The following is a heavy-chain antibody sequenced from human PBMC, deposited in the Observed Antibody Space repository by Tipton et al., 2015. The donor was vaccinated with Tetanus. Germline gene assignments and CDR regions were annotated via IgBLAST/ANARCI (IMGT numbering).Heavy chain of an antibody. J-gene: IGHJ5*02. V-gene: IGHV1-69*01. D-gene: IGHD2-15*01. CDR2: IIPIFGTA. CDR1: GGTFSSYA. CDR3: ARGGPPYCSGGSCFPSWFDP. Sequence: QLVQSGAEVKKPGSSVKVSCKASGGTFSSYAISWVRQAPGQGLEWMGGIIPIFGTANYAQKFQGRVTITADESTSTACMELSSLRSEDTAVYYCARGGPPYCSGGSCFPSWFDPWGQGTLVTVSS.